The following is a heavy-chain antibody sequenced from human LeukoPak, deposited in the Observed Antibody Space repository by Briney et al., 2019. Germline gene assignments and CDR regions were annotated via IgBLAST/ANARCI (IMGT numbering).Heavy chain of an antibody. V-gene: IGHV3-23*01. CDR1: GFTFSSAA. CDR3: AKGPQLNSGYHPDY. CDR2: VTGSVDRT. D-gene: IGHD3-22*01. J-gene: IGHJ4*02. Sequence: GGSLRLSCAASGFTFSSAAMTWVRQAPGRGLEWVSTVTGSVDRTYYADSVKGRFTISRDYSGNMLHLQMNSLRVEDTAMYYCAKGPQLNSGYHPDYWGQGTLVTVSS.